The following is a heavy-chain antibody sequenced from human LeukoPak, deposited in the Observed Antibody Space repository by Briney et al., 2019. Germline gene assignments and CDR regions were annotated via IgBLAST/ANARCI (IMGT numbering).Heavy chain of an antibody. CDR2: IYHSGST. Sequence: KPSETLSLTCAVSGYSISSGYYWGWIRQPPGKGLEWIGSIYHSGSTYYNPSFKSRVTISVDTSKNQFSLKLSSVTAADTAVYYCARHLYIPAAHDAFDIWGQGTMVTVSS. D-gene: IGHD2-2*01. CDR1: GYSISSGYY. J-gene: IGHJ3*02. V-gene: IGHV4-38-2*01. CDR3: ARHLYIPAAHDAFDI.